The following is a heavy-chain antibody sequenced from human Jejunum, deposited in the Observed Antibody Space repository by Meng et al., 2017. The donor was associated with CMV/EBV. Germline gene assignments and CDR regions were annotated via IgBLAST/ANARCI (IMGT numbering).Heavy chain of an antibody. D-gene: IGHD3-3*01. CDR2: IYHSGST. V-gene: IGHV4-38-2*02. J-gene: IGHJ5*02. Sequence: CTVSGYSITGGYYWGWIRQPPGKGLEWIGSIYHSGSTKDNPSLKSRVTISVDTSKNQFSLNLRSVTAADTAVYYCGRESGYYRFDPWGQGTLVTVSS. CDR3: GRESGYYRFDP. CDR1: GYSITGGYY.